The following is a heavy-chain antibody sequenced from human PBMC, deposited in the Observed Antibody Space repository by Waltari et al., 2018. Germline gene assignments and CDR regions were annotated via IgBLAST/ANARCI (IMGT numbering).Heavy chain of an antibody. CDR2: IHHNGNT. D-gene: IGHD2-15*01. CDR3: ARVRGVLSCSGHNCYPNDGFDI. Sequence: QVQLHQSGPGLVKPSETLSLTCAVSGYSISSGYFWGWIRQTPEKGLEWIGTIHHNGNTFYKSSLKSRVTLSIDTSKNQFSLNLASVTAADTAMYYCARVRGVLSCSGHNCYPNDGFDIWGQGTMVTVSS. CDR1: GYSISSGYF. V-gene: IGHV4-38-2*01. J-gene: IGHJ3*02.